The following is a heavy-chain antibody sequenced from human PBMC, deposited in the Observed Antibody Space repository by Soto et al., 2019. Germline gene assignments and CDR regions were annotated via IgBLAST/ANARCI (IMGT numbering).Heavy chain of an antibody. CDR3: ARAPRGHYGYPSYFDY. CDR2: LYYSGST. V-gene: IGHV4-59*01. D-gene: IGHD3-10*01. Sequence: QVQLQESGPGLVKPSETLSLTCTVSGGSISSDYWSWIRQPPGKGLEWIGDLYYSGSTNYNPSLTSRVAISVDTSKNQFSLKLSSVTAADTDVYYCARAPRGHYGYPSYFDYWGQGTLVTVSS. J-gene: IGHJ4*02. CDR1: GGSISSDY.